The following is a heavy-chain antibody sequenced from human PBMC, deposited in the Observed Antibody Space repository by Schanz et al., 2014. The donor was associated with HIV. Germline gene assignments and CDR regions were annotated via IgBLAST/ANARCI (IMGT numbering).Heavy chain of an antibody. V-gene: IGHV1-46*01. CDR1: GYIFPNYH. CDR3: ARARAKIEGRPVGNWFDP. Sequence: QVQLVQSGAEVKKPGASVKISCEASGYIFPNYHIHWVRQAPGQGLEWMARINLGGGSAIYAQKFQGRVTITRDTSTSTDHMELSSLRSEDTAVYFCARARAKIEGRPVGNWFDPWGQGTLVTVSS. CDR2: INLGGGSA. D-gene: IGHD6-6*01. J-gene: IGHJ5*02.